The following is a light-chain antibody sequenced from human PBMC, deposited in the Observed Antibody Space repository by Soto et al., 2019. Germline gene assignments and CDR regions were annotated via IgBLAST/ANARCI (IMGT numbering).Light chain of an antibody. CDR1: NIGSKS. CDR2: DDS. J-gene: IGLJ1*01. CDR3: HVWDSSSENV. V-gene: IGLV3-21*02. Sequence: SYALXQPPSLSVSPGPPARITCGGNNIGSKSVHWYQQKPGQAPVLVVDDDSDRPSGIPERFSGSNSGNTATLTISRVEAGDEADYFCHVWDSSSENVFGTGTKVTVL.